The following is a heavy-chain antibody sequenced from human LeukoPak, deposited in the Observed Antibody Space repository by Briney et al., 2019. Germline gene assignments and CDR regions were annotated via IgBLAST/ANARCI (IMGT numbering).Heavy chain of an antibody. CDR3: AKSSDYVWGSYRSYYLDY. Sequence: QPGGSLRLSCAASGFTFSSHEMNWVRQAPGKGLEWVSNIGSRGSTMYYADSVKGRFTISRDNAKNSLYLQMNSLRAEDTAVYYCAKSSDYVWGSYRSYYLDYWGQGTLVTVSS. D-gene: IGHD3-16*02. V-gene: IGHV3-48*03. J-gene: IGHJ4*02. CDR1: GFTFSSHE. CDR2: IGSRGSTM.